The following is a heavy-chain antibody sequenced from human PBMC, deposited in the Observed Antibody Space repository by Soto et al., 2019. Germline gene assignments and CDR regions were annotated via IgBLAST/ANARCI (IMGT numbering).Heavy chain of an antibody. CDR1: GFTFSNYA. D-gene: IGHD2-2*01. Sequence: EVQLLESGGGLVQPGESLRLSCAASGFTFSNYAMTWVRQAPGKGLELVSGITGSSETTYYADSVKGRFTISRDNSKSTGSLQMNGLRAEDSAVYYCARDCARTSCSVWKLWGQGTLVTVSP. J-gene: IGHJ4*02. V-gene: IGHV3-23*01. CDR2: ITGSSETT. CDR3: ARDCARTSCSVWKL.